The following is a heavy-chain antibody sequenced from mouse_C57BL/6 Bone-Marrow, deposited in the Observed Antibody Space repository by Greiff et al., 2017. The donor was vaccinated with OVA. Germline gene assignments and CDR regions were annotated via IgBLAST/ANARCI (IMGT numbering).Heavy chain of an antibody. Sequence: VQLQQSGAELVRPGASVKLSCTASGFNIKDDYMHWVKQRPEQGLEWIGWIDPENGDTEYASKFQGKATITADTSSNTAYLQLSSLTSEDTAVYYCTPPAYSNYVDYWGQGTTLTVSS. V-gene: IGHV14-4*01. CDR2: IDPENGDT. CDR3: TPPAYSNYVDY. CDR1: GFNIKDDY. D-gene: IGHD2-5*01. J-gene: IGHJ2*01.